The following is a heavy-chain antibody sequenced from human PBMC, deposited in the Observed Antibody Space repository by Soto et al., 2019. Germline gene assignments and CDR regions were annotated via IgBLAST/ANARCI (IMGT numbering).Heavy chain of an antibody. CDR1: GYTFTSYG. CDR2: ISAYNGNT. V-gene: IGHV1-18*01. J-gene: IGHJ3*02. D-gene: IGHD3-16*02. CDR3: ARVPEYYDYIWGSYRTHDAFDI. Sequence: APVKVSCKASGYTFTSYGLSWVRQAPRQGLEWMGWISAYNGNTNYAQKLQGRVTMTTDTSTSTAYMELRSLRSDDTAVYYCARVPEYYDYIWGSYRTHDAFDIWGQGTMVTVSS.